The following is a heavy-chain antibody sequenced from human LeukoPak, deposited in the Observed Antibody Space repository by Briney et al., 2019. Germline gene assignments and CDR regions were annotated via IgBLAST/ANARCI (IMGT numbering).Heavy chain of an antibody. J-gene: IGHJ4*02. V-gene: IGHV3-21*01. CDR3: ARDGYSSSRPDF. CDR2: ISSSSSYI. CDR1: GFTFSSYS. Sequence: GGSLRLSCAASGFTFSSYSMNWVRQAPGKGLEWVSSISSSSSYIYYADSVKGRFTISRDNAKNPLYLQMNSLRAEDTAVYYCARDGYSSSRPDFWGQGTLVTASS. D-gene: IGHD6-13*01.